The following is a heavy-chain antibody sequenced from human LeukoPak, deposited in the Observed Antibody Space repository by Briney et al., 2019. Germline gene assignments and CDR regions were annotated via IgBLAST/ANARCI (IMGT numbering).Heavy chain of an antibody. CDR1: GDSVSRYIVA. J-gene: IGHJ6*03. CDR3: ARGADYYCPLDV. V-gene: IGHV6-1*01. Sequence: SQTLSLTCVISGDSVSRYIVAWNWIRQSPSRGLEWLGRTCYKSKWYNDYAESLKSRITISPDTSKNQFYLQLNSVTPEDTAVYFCARGADYYCPLDVWGQGTTITGSS. CDR2: TCYKSKWYN.